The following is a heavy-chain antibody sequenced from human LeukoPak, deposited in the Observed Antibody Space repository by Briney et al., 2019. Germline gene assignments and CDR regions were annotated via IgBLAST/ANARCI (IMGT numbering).Heavy chain of an antibody. J-gene: IGHJ4*02. CDR2: FDPEDGEA. CDR1: GYTLSELS. CDR3: AAGRPYSLLDY. Sequence: ASVKVSCKVSGYTLSELSMHWVRQAPGKGLEWMGGFDPEDGEAIYAQKFQGRVTTTEDTSTDTGYMELSSLRSEDTAVYYCAAGRPYSLLDYWGQGTLVTVSS. V-gene: IGHV1-24*01. D-gene: IGHD5-18*01.